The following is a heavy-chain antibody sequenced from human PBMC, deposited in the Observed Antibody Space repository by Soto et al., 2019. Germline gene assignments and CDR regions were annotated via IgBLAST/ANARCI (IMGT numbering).Heavy chain of an antibody. D-gene: IGHD3-3*01. CDR1: GGSISSYY. V-gene: IGHV4-59*01. Sequence: SETLSLTCTVSGGSISSYYWSWIRQPPGKGLEWIGYIYYSGSTNYNPSLKSRVTISVDTSKNQFSLKLSSVTAADTAVYYCARFLVYGYYYYGMDVWGQGTTVTVSS. J-gene: IGHJ6*02. CDR3: ARFLVYGYYYYGMDV. CDR2: IYYSGST.